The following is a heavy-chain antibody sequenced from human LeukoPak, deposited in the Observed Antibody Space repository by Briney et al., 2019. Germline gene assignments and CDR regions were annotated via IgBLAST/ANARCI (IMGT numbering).Heavy chain of an antibody. J-gene: IGHJ3*02. V-gene: IGHV5-51*01. CDR3: ARRQFSWFGELFSDTFDI. CDR2: IYPGDSDT. Sequence: GESLKISCKGSGYSFATYWIGWVRQMPGKGLEWMGIIYPGDSDTRYSPSFQGQVTILADKSISTAYLQWSSLKASDTAIYYCARRQFSWFGELFSDTFDIWGQGTLVTVSS. CDR1: GYSFATYW. D-gene: IGHD3-10*01.